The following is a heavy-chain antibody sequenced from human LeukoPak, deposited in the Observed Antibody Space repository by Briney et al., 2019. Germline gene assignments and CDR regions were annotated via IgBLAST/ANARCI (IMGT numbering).Heavy chain of an antibody. V-gene: IGHV5-51*01. CDR2: IYPGESQI. CDR3: ARHFSVDSTSSHFDY. J-gene: IGHJ4*02. Sequence: GESLKISCKASGYSFTTYWIGWVRQLPGKGLEWVGFIYPGESQIRYSPSFQGQVTISADKSISTAYLQWSSLKASDTAVYYCARHFSVDSTSSHFDYWGQGTWVTVSS. D-gene: IGHD2-2*01. CDR1: GYSFTTYW.